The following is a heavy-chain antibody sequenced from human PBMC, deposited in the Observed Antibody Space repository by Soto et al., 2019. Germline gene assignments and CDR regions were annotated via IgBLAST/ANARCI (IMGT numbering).Heavy chain of an antibody. CDR1: GYSFTSYW. J-gene: IGHJ6*02. V-gene: IGHV5-51*01. CDR3: ARHGSRDIVVVPAALKYYYGMDV. Sequence: GESLKISCKGSGYSFTSYWIGWVRQMPGKGLEWMGIIYPGDSDTRYSPSFQGQVTISADKSISTAYLQWSSLKASDTAMYYCARHGSRDIVVVPAALKYYYGMDVWGQGTTVTVSS. D-gene: IGHD2-2*01. CDR2: IYPGDSDT.